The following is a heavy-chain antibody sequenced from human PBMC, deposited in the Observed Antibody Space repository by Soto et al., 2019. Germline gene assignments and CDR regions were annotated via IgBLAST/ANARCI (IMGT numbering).Heavy chain of an antibody. CDR3: AREGRGRYFDWVGINNWFDP. Sequence: SETLSLTCAVYGGSFSGYYWSWIRQPPGKGLEWIGEINHSGSTNYNPSLKSRVTISVDTSKNQFSLKLSSVTAADTAVYYCAREGRGRYFDWVGINNWFDPWGQGTLVTVSS. J-gene: IGHJ5*02. CDR2: INHSGST. D-gene: IGHD3-9*01. CDR1: GGSFSGYY. V-gene: IGHV4-34*01.